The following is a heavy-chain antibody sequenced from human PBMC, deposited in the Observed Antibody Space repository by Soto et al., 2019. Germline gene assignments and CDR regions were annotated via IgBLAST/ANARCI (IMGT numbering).Heavy chain of an antibody. D-gene: IGHD7-27*01. V-gene: IGHV1-69*13. Sequence: GASVKVSCKASGGTFSSYAISWVRQAPGQGLEWMGGIIPIFGTANYAQKFQGRVTTTADESTSTAYMELSSLRSEDTAVYYCARWGSSPLGYYYYGMDVWGQGTTVTVSS. CDR1: GGTFSSYA. CDR3: ARWGSSPLGYYYYGMDV. CDR2: IIPIFGTA. J-gene: IGHJ6*02.